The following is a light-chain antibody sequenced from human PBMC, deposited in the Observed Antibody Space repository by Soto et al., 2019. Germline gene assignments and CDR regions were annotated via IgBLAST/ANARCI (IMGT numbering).Light chain of an antibody. CDR2: EAS. J-gene: IGKJ2*01. Sequence: DIQMTQSPSTLSASVGDRVTLTCRASQSISRWLAWYQQKPGTVPKLLIYEASTLESGVPSRFSGSRSGTEFTLTVSSLQPDDFATYYCQQYNDSFPYTFGQGTKLEIK. CDR1: QSISRW. V-gene: IGKV1-5*03. CDR3: QQYNDSFPYT.